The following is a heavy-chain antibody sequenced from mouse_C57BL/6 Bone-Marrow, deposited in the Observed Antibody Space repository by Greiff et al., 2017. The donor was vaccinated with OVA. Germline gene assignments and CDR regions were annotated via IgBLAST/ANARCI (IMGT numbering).Heavy chain of an antibody. V-gene: IGHV1-15*01. D-gene: IGHD2-5*01. J-gene: IGHJ4*01. CDR1: GYTLTDYE. CDR3: TRGYSSGYAMDY. CDR2: IDPETGGT. Sequence: VQLQQSGAELVRPGASVTLSCKASGYTLTDYEMHWVKQTPVHGLEWIGAIDPETGGTAYNPKFKGKAILTADKSSSTAYMALRRLTSETSADYDGTRGYSSGYAMDYWGQGTSVTVSS.